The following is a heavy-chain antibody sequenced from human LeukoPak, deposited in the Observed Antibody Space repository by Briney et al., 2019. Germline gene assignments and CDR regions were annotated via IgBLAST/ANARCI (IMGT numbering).Heavy chain of an antibody. CDR2: IYSGGST. J-gene: IGHJ3*02. CDR1: GFTVSSNY. Sequence: GGSLRLSCAASGFTVSSNYMSWVRQAPGKGLEWVSVIYSGGSTYYADSVKGRFTISRDNSKNTLYLQMNSLRAEDTAVYYCARGRLAVAVREAFDIWGQGTMVTVSS. CDR3: ARGRLAVAVREAFDI. V-gene: IGHV3-53*01. D-gene: IGHD6-19*01.